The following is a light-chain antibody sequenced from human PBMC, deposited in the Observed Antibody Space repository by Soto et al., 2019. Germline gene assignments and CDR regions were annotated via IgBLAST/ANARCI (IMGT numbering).Light chain of an antibody. J-gene: IGKJ3*01. CDR3: QQRSNWL. CDR1: QSVSIY. Sequence: ETVLTQSPATLSLSPGERATLSCRASQSVSIYLAWYQQKPGQAPRLLIYDASKRAPGIPVRFSGSGSGTDFTLTSSSLEPEDFGVYYCQQRSNWLFGPGTKVDIK. V-gene: IGKV3-11*01. CDR2: DAS.